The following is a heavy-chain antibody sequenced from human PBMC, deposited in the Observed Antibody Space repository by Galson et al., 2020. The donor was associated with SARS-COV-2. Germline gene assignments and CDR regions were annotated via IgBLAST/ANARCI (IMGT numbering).Heavy chain of an antibody. CDR3: ARDRGGYGMDV. Sequence: ETSETLSLTCAVYGGSFSGYYWSWIRQPPGKGLEWIGEINHSGSTNYNPSLKSRVTISVDTSKNQFSLKLSSVTAADTAVYYCARDRGGYGMDVWGQGTTVTVSS. D-gene: IGHD3-16*01. V-gene: IGHV4-34*01. CDR1: GGSFSGYY. CDR2: INHSGST. J-gene: IGHJ6*02.